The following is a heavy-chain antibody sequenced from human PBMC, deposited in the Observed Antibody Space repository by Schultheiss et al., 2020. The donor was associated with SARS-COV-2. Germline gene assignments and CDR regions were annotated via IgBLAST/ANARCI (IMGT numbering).Heavy chain of an antibody. J-gene: IGHJ4*02. CDR1: GGSFSGYY. Sequence: SETLSLTCAVYGGSFSGYYWSWIRQPPGKGLEWIGSIYYSGSTYYNPSLKSRVTISVDTSKNQFSLKLSSVTAADTAVYYCARSVTTGGFFDYWGQGTLVTVSS. CDR2: IYYSGST. D-gene: IGHD4-17*01. CDR3: ARSVTTGGFFDY. V-gene: IGHV4-34*01.